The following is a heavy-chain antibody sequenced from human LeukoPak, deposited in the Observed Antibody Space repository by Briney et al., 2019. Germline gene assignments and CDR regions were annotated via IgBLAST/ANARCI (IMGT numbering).Heavy chain of an antibody. CDR2: IYSGGST. V-gene: IGHV3-53*01. Sequence: GGSLRLSCAASGFSVSSKYMSWVRQAPGKGLEWVTVIYSGGSTYYADSVKGRFTISRDNSKNTLYLQTNSLRAEDTAVYFCASGYCSSTSCYVHYYGMDVWGQGTTVTVS. J-gene: IGHJ6*02. CDR3: ASGYCSSTSCYVHYYGMDV. D-gene: IGHD2-2*03. CDR1: GFSVSSKY.